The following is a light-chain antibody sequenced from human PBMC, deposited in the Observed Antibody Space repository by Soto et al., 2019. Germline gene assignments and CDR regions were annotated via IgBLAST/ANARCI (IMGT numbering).Light chain of an antibody. CDR1: QSVSSSY. J-gene: IGKJ1*01. CDR2: DVS. CDR3: QQYGSSPT. V-gene: IGKV3-20*01. Sequence: EIVLTQSPGTLSLSPGERATLSCRSSQSVSSSYLAWYQQKPGQAPRLLIYDVSSRATGIPDRFSGSGSGTDFTLTISRLEPEEFAVYYCQQYGSSPTCGQGTKVEVK.